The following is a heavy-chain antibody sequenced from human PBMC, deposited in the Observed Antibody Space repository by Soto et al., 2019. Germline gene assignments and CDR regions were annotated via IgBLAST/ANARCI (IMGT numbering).Heavy chain of an antibody. D-gene: IGHD1-26*01. Sequence: PSETLSLTCTVSGGSISSYYWSWIRQPPGKGLEWIGYIYYSGSTNYNPSLKSRVTISADRSKNQFSLKLSSVTAADTAVYYCAGDIRSGSYRFDYWGQGTLVTVSS. J-gene: IGHJ4*02. V-gene: IGHV4-59*08. CDR1: GGSISSYY. CDR2: IYYSGST. CDR3: AGDIRSGSYRFDY.